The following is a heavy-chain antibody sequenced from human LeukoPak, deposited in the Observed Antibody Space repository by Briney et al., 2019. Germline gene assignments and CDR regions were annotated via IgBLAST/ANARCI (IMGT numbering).Heavy chain of an antibody. Sequence: GGSLRLSCAASGFTFSSYSMNWVRQAPGKGLEWVSSISSSSSYIYYADSVKGRFTISRDNAKNPLYLQMNSLRAEDTAVYYCARKNVATDAFDIWGQGTMVTVSS. D-gene: IGHD5-12*01. CDR2: ISSSSSYI. CDR1: GFTFSSYS. J-gene: IGHJ3*02. V-gene: IGHV3-21*01. CDR3: ARKNVATDAFDI.